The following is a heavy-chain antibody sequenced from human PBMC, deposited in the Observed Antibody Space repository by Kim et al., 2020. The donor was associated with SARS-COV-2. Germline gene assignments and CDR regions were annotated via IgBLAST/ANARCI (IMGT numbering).Heavy chain of an antibody. D-gene: IGHD3-10*01. V-gene: IGHV1-18*04. CDR3: ARQYYGSGSPYYFDY. Sequence: ASVKVSCKASGFTFSDYSINWLRQAPGQSLEWMGGIGGYNGDSKFAQKFKGRIIMTTDTSTRTAYMELRSLRSDDTAVYYCARQYYGSGSPYYFDYWGQG. CDR1: GFTFSDYS. J-gene: IGHJ4*02. CDR2: IGGYNGDS.